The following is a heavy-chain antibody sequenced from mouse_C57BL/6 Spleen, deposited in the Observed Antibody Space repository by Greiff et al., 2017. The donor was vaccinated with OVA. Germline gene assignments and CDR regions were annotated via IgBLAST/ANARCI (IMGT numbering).Heavy chain of an antibody. V-gene: IGHV1-26*01. D-gene: IGHD1-1*02. Sequence: VQLQQSGPELVKPGASVKISCKASGYTFTDYYMNWVKQSHGKSLEWIGDINPNNGGTSYNQKFKGKATLTVDKSSSTAYMELRSLTSEDSAVYYCARREWSRYYFDYWGQGTTLTVSS. J-gene: IGHJ2*01. CDR3: ARREWSRYYFDY. CDR2: INPNNGGT. CDR1: GYTFTDYY.